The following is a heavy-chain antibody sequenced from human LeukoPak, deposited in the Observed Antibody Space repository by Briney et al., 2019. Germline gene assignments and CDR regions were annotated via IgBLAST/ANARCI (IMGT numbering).Heavy chain of an antibody. CDR3: ARTYSSGHDY. J-gene: IGHJ4*02. D-gene: IGHD6-19*01. CDR2: IYHSGST. V-gene: IGHV4-59*12. CDR1: GGSISSYY. Sequence: SETLSLTCTVSGGSISSYYWSWIRQPPGKGLEWIGYIYHSGSTYYNPSLKSRVTISVGRSKNQFSLKLSSVTAADTAVYYCARTYSSGHDYWGQGTLVTVSS.